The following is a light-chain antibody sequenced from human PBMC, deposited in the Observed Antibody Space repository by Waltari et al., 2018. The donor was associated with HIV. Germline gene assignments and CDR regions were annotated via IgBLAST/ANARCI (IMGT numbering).Light chain of an antibody. Sequence: QSALTQPRSVSGSPGQSVTISCTGTSSDVGGYNYVSWYQQHPGKAPKLMIYDVNKLPSGGPDRFSGSKSGNTASLTISGVQAEDEADYYCCSYGGSFFYVFGTGTKVTVL. CDR3: CSYGGSFFYV. V-gene: IGLV2-11*01. CDR2: DVN. CDR1: SSDVGGYNY. J-gene: IGLJ1*01.